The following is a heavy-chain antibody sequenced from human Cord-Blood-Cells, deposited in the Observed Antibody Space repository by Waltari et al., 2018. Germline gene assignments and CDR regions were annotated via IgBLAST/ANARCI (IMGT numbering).Heavy chain of an antibody. CDR1: GFTFSSYG. J-gene: IGHJ5*02. Sequence: QVQLVESGGGVVQPGRSLRLSCAASGFTFSSYGMHWVRQAPGKGLEWVAFILYDGSNKYYADYVKGRFTISRDNSKNTLYLQMNSLRAEDTAVYYFARGNWFDPWGQGTLVTVSS. CDR2: ILYDGSNK. CDR3: ARGNWFDP. V-gene: IGHV3-33*01.